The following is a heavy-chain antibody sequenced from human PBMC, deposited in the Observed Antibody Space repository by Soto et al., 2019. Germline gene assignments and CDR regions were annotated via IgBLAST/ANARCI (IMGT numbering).Heavy chain of an antibody. CDR3: ARPRARGYSYGYFDY. Sequence: PGGSLRLSCAASGFTFSSYSMNWVRQAPGKGPEWVSSISSSSSYIYYADSVKGRFTISRDNAKNSLYLQMNSLRAEDTAVYYCARPRARGYSYGYFDYWGQGTLVTVSS. CDR1: GFTFSSYS. CDR2: ISSSSSYI. D-gene: IGHD5-18*01. J-gene: IGHJ4*02. V-gene: IGHV3-21*01.